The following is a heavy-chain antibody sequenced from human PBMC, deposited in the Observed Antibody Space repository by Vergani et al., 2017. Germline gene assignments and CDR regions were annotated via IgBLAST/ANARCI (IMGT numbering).Heavy chain of an antibody. CDR2: INHSGST. CDR1: GGSFSGYY. V-gene: IGHV4-34*01. Sequence: QVQLQQWGAGLLKPSETLSLTCAVYGGSFSGYYWSWIRQPPGKGLEWIGEINHSGSTNYNPSLKSRVTISVDTSKNQFSLKLSSVTAADTAVYYCARGPSRQVYYYYGMDVWGQGTTVTVSS. CDR3: ARGPSRQVYYYYGMDV. D-gene: IGHD2-2*01. J-gene: IGHJ6*02.